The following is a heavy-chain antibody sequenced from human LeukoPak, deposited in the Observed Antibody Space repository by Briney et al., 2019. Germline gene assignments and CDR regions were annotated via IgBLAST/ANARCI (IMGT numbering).Heavy chain of an antibody. CDR2: IRSKVNSYAT. CDR1: GFTFSDSA. V-gene: IGHV3-73*01. CDR3: ARLSKHY. Sequence: GGSLRLSCAASGFTFSDSAMHWVRQASGRGLEWVGRIRSKVNSYATAYAASVKGRFTISRDDSKNTAYLQMNSLKTEDTAVYYCARLSKHYWGQGILVTVSS. J-gene: IGHJ4*02.